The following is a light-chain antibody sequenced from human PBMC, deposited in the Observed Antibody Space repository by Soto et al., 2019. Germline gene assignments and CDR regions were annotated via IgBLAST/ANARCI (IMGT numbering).Light chain of an antibody. Sequence: DIQLTQSPSFLSASVGDRVTITCRASQGISSYLAWYQQKPGNAPKLLIYAASTLQSGAPSRFSGSGSGTEFTLTISSLQQEDFATYYYQQLNSYPPGTFGQGTKLEIK. J-gene: IGKJ2*01. CDR2: AAS. V-gene: IGKV1-9*01. CDR3: QQLNSYPPGT. CDR1: QGISSY.